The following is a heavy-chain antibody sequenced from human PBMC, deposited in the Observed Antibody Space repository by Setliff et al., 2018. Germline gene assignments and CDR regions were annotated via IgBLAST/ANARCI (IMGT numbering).Heavy chain of an antibody. J-gene: IGHJ4*02. V-gene: IGHV4-34*01. CDR1: GGSFSGYY. D-gene: IGHD6-6*01. Sequence: SETLSLTCAVYGGSFSGYYWTWIRQSPGKGLEWIGYIYYSGSTYYNPSLKSRVTISVDTSKNQFSLKVTSVTAADTAVYFCARGRNVAARLFDSWGQGTLVTVSS. CDR3: ARGRNVAARLFDS. CDR2: IYYSGST.